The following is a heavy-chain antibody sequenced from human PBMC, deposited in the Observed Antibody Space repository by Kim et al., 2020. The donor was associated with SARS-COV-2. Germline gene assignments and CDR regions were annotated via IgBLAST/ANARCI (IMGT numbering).Heavy chain of an antibody. J-gene: IGHJ6*02. CDR1: GFTFSSYA. Sequence: GGSLRLSCAASGFTFSSYAMHWVRQAPGKGLEWVAVISYDGSNKYYADSVKGRFTISRDNSKNTLYLQMNSLRAEDTAVYYCARGVAAAGRHTTYYYYYYGMDVWGQGTTVTVSS. D-gene: IGHD6-13*01. V-gene: IGHV3-30*04. CDR2: ISYDGSNK. CDR3: ARGVAAAGRHTTYYYYYYGMDV.